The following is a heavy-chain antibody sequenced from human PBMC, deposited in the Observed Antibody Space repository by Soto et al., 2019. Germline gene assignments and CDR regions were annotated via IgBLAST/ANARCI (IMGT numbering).Heavy chain of an antibody. CDR1: GFTFTSSA. D-gene: IGHD1-26*01. Sequence: SVKVSCKASGFTFTSSAVQWVRQARGQRLEWIGWIVVGSGNTNYAQKFQERVTITRDMSTSTAYMELSSLRSEDTAVYYCAADPRKRELLLYYYYGVDVWGQGTTVTVSS. J-gene: IGHJ6*02. CDR2: IVVGSGNT. CDR3: AADPRKRELLLYYYYGVDV. V-gene: IGHV1-58*01.